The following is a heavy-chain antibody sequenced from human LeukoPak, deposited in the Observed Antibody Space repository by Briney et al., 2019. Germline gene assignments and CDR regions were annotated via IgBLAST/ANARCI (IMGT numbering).Heavy chain of an antibody. J-gene: IGHJ6*02. Sequence: PGGSLRLSCAASGFTFSNALMTWVRQAPGKGLGWVGRIKSKTDGGTTDYAAPVKGRFTISRDDSKNTLYLQMNSLKTEDTAVYYFSKDRKDGSGSYSTYYYYGMDVWAKGPRSPSP. CDR1: GFTFSNAL. CDR2: IKSKTDGGTT. V-gene: IGHV3-15*01. CDR3: SKDRKDGSGSYSTYYYYGMDV. D-gene: IGHD3-10*01.